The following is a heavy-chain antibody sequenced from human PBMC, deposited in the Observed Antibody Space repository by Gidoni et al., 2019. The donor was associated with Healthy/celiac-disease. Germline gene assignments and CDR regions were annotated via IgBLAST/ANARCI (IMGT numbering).Heavy chain of an antibody. CDR3: ARIGYYDSRGELDY. CDR2: IIPSFGTA. V-gene: IGHV1-69*06. CDR1: GGTFSSYA. Sequence: QVQLVQSGAEVKKPGSSVTVSCKASGGTFSSYAISWVRQAPGQGLEWMGGIIPSFGTANYAQKFQGRVTITADKSTSTAYMELSSLRSEDTAVYYCARIGYYDSRGELDYWGQGTLVTVSS. J-gene: IGHJ4*02. D-gene: IGHD3-22*01.